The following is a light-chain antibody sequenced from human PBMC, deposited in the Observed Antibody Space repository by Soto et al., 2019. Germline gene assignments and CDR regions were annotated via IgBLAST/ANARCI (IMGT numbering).Light chain of an antibody. CDR1: QTIRNN. V-gene: IGKV1-39*01. J-gene: IGKJ2*01. Sequence: DIQMTQSPSSLSASVGDRISITCRSSQTIRNNLNWYQQRPGKAPKLLIFAASSLHNGVPPRFSGGGSGTHFTLTITTPQPEDAATYFCQQSFSVPYTWGQGPQVDI. CDR3: QQSFSVPYT. CDR2: AAS.